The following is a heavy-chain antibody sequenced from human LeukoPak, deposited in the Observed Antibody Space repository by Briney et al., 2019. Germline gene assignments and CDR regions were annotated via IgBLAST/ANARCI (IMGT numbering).Heavy chain of an antibody. V-gene: IGHV1-69*06. CDR2: IIPIFGTA. Sequence: ASVKVSCKASGGTFSSYAIGWVRQAPGQGLEWMGGIIPIFGTANYAQKFQGRVTITADKSTSTAYMELSSLRSEDTAVYYCAREVKRIAVAGTGWFDPWGQGTLVTVSS. CDR3: AREVKRIAVAGTGWFDP. CDR1: GGTFSSYA. J-gene: IGHJ5*02. D-gene: IGHD6-19*01.